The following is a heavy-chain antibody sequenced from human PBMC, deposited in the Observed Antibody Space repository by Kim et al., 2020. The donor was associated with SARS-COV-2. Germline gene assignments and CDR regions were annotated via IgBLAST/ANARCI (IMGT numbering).Heavy chain of an antibody. CDR2: ISPGGEVK. CDR3: ARDPIPSSPDYLDY. V-gene: IGHV3-30*09. J-gene: IGHJ4*02. Sequence: GGSLRLSCVASGFRFSNYAMHWVRQAPGKGLEWVAAISPGGEVKIYTDSVKGRFATSRDNPRNTLSLEMNSLRPDDTAVYYCARDPIPSSPDYLDYWGQG. CDR1: GFRFSNYA.